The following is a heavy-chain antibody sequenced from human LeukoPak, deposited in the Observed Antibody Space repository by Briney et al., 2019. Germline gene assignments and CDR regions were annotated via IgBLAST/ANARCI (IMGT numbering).Heavy chain of an antibody. CDR1: GFTFSSYG. J-gene: IGHJ5*02. CDR2: ISYDGSNK. CDR3: AKEEAMIVDP. Sequence: PGGSLRLSCAASGFTFSSYGMHWVRQAPGKGLEWVAVISYDGSNKYYADSVKGRFTISRDNSKNTLYLQMNGLRAEDTAVYYCAKEEAMIVDPWGQGTLVTVSS. V-gene: IGHV3-30*18. D-gene: IGHD3-22*01.